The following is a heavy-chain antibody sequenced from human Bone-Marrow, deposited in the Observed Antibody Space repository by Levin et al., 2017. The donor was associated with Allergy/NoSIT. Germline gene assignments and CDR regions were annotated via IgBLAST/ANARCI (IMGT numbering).Heavy chain of an antibody. CDR1: GFTFSSYG. CDR2: IWYDGSNK. J-gene: IGHJ4*02. CDR3: ARVPGSSWYHFDY. D-gene: IGHD6-13*01. V-gene: IGHV3-33*01. Sequence: QSGGSLRLSCAASGFTFSSYGMHWVRQAPGKGLEWVAVIWYDGSNKYYADSVKGRFTISRDNSKNTLYLQMNSLRAEDTAVYYCARVPGSSWYHFDYWGQGTLVTVSS.